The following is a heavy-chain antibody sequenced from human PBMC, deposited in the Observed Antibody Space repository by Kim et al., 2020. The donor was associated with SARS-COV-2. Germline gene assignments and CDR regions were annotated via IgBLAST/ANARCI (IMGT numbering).Heavy chain of an antibody. CDR2: GTT. D-gene: IGHD4-17*01. V-gene: IGHV3-15*01. Sequence: GTTDTAAPVIGRFTISRDDSKNTRYLQMNSLKTEDTAMYYCTTDSVTTSYWGQGTLVTVSS. J-gene: IGHJ4*02. CDR3: TTDSVTTSY.